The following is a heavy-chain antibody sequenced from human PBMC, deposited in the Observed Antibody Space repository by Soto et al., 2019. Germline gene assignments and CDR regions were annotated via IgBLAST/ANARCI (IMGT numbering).Heavy chain of an antibody. CDR3: ARDRKWELRFDY. J-gene: IGHJ4*02. V-gene: IGHV4-30-4*01. D-gene: IGHD1-26*01. CDR2: IYYSGST. Sequence: SETLSLTCTVSGGSISSGDYYWSWIRQPPGKGLEWIGYIYYSGSTYYNPSLKSRVTISVDTSKNQFSLKLSSVTAADTAVYYCARDRKWELRFDYWGQGTLVIVSS. CDR1: GGSISSGDYY.